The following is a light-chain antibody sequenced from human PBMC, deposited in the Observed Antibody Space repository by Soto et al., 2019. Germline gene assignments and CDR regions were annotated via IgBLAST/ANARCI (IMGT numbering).Light chain of an antibody. V-gene: IGKV1-5*03. Sequence: DIQMTQSPSTLSASVGDRVTITCRASQSISSWLAWYQQKPGKAPKLLIYKASSLESGVPSRFSGSGSGTEFTLTISSLKPDDFATYYSQQYNSYPYTFGQGTKLEIK. J-gene: IGKJ2*01. CDR2: KAS. CDR3: QQYNSYPYT. CDR1: QSISSW.